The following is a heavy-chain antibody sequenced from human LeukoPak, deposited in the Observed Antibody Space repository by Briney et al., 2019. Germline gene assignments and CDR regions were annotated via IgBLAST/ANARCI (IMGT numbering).Heavy chain of an antibody. J-gene: IGHJ4*02. Sequence: ASVKVSCKASGYTFTSYDINWVRQATGQGLEWMGWMNPNSGNTGYAQKFQGRVTMTRNTSISTAYMELSSLRSEDTAVYYCASFDIAVAGTPDYWGQGTLVTVSS. CDR3: ASFDIAVAGTPDY. CDR1: GYTFTSYD. V-gene: IGHV1-8*01. D-gene: IGHD6-19*01. CDR2: MNPNSGNT.